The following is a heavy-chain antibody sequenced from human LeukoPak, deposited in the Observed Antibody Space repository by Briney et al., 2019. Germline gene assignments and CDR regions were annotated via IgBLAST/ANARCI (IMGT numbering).Heavy chain of an antibody. V-gene: IGHV1-69*05. CDR3: ARDLWSGYCNWFDP. J-gene: IGHJ5*02. CDR2: IIPIFGTA. CDR1: GGTFSSYA. D-gene: IGHD3-3*01. Sequence: SVKVSCKASGGTFSSYAISWVRQAPGQGLEWMGGIIPIFGTANYAQKFQGRVTITTDESTSTAYMELSSLRSEDTAVYYCARDLWSGYCNWFDPWGQGTLATVSS.